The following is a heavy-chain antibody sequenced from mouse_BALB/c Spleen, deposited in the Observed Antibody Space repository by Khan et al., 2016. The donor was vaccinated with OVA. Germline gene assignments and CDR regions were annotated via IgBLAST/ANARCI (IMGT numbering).Heavy chain of an antibody. J-gene: IGHJ4*01. V-gene: IGHV9-3-1*01. CDR1: GYTFTNYG. Sequence: QIQLVQSGPELKKPGETVKISCKASGYTFTNYGMNWVKQAPGKGLKWMGWINTYTGEPTYADDFKGRFAFSLETSASTAYLQINNLKTEDTATYFCAIEVGYLYAMDYWGQGTSVTVSS. CDR3: AIEVGYLYAMDY. CDR2: INTYTGEP. D-gene: IGHD1-2*01.